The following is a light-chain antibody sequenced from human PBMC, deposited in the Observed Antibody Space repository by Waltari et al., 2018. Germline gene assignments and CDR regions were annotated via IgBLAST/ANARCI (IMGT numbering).Light chain of an antibody. Sequence: DTQMTQSPSSLSASVGDRVTITCRASRNVNTYLNWFHQKPGKAPKILIYAASSLQGGVPLRFSGSGSGTDFTLTISKLRPEDAGTFYCQQSDNTPLTFGGGTKVEI. CDR2: AAS. CDR1: RNVNTY. V-gene: IGKV1-39*01. CDR3: QQSDNTPLT. J-gene: IGKJ4*01.